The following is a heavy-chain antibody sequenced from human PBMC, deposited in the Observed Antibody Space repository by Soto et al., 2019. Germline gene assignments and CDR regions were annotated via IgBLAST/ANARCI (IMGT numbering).Heavy chain of an antibody. J-gene: IGHJ6*02. D-gene: IGHD6-6*01. CDR1: GFTFSSYG. CDR3: AKDLEYSSGGLYYYYGMDV. V-gene: IGHV3-30*18. CDR2: ISYDGSNK. Sequence: QVQLVESGGGVVQPGRSLRLSCAASGFTFSSYGMHWVRQAPGKGLEWVAVISYDGSNKYYADSVKGRFTISRDNSKNTLYLQMNSLRAEDTAVYYCAKDLEYSSGGLYYYYGMDVWGQGTTVTVSS.